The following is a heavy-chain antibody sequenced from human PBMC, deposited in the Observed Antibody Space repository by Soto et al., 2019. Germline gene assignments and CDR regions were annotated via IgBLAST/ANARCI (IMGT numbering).Heavy chain of an antibody. CDR1: GFTFSSYA. CDR3: AKSGGDYVYYYYDGMDV. V-gene: IGHV3-23*01. CDR2: ISGSGGST. Sequence: EVQLLESGGGLVQPGGSLRLSCAASGFTFSSYAMSWVRQAPGKGLEWVSAISGSGGSTYYADSVTARFTISRDNSKNTLYLQMNCLRAEDTAVYYCAKSGGDYVYYYYDGMDVWGQGTTVTVSS. D-gene: IGHD2-21*02. J-gene: IGHJ6*02.